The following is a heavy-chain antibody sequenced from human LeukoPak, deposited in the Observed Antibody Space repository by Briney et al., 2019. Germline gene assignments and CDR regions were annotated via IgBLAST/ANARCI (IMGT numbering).Heavy chain of an antibody. Sequence: PSETLSLTCTVSGGSISNGGYYWSWIRQHPGKGLEWIGYIYYSGSTYYNPSLKSRVTISVDTSKNQFSLKLSSVTAADTAVYYCARLVVATKNFDYWGQGTLVTVSS. V-gene: IGHV4-31*03. CDR2: IYYSGST. CDR3: ARLVVATKNFDY. CDR1: GGSISNGGYY. J-gene: IGHJ4*02. D-gene: IGHD5-12*01.